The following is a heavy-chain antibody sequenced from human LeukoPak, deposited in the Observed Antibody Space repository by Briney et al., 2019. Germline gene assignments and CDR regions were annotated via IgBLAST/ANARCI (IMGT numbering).Heavy chain of an antibody. CDR3: ARGRGGYYYDY. J-gene: IGHJ4*02. CDR1: GFSFSSYG. Sequence: PGGSLRLSCAASGFSFSSYGMHWVRQAPGKGLVWVSRINSDGTRTSYADSVNGRFTISIDNSKNTLYLQMNSLRAADTAVYYCARGRGGYYYDYWGQGTVVTVSS. CDR2: INSDGTRT. V-gene: IGHV3-74*01. D-gene: IGHD2-15*01.